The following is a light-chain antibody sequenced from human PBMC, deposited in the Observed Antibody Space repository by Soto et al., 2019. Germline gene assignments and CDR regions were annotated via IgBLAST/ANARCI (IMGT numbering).Light chain of an antibody. CDR2: DVN. CDR3: CSYAGSYTYV. V-gene: IGLV2-11*01. J-gene: IGLJ1*01. CDR1: SSDVGGYNY. Sequence: QSVLTQPPSASGSPGQAVTISSTGTSSDVGGYNYVSWYQQHTGKAPKLMIYDVNKRPSGVPDRFSGSKSGNTASLTISGLQAEDEADYYCCSYAGSYTYVFGTGTKVTVL.